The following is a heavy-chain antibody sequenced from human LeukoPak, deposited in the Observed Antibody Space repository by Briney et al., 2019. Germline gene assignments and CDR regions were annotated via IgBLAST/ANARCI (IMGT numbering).Heavy chain of an antibody. D-gene: IGHD1-26*01. CDR3: ARGVGATISGVY. CDR1: GYTFTSYY. CDR2: INPSGGST. V-gene: IGHV1-46*01. Sequence: GASVTVSCKASGYTFTSYYMHWVRQPPGQGLEWMGIINPSGGSTSYAQKFQGRVTTTRDISTSTVYMELSSLRSEDTAVYYCARGVGATISGVYWGQGTLVTVSS. J-gene: IGHJ4*02.